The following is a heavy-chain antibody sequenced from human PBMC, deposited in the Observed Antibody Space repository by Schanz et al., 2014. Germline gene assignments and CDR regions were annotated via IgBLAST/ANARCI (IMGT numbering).Heavy chain of an antibody. CDR1: GFTMRNEW. CDR3: TTAHYSSNYETLDY. V-gene: IGHV3-15*01. J-gene: IGHJ4*02. D-gene: IGHD6-13*01. CDR2: IKSRIHGGTT. Sequence: EVQLVESGGGLVKPGGSLRLSCAASGFTMRNEWMSWVRQAPGKGLEWVARIKSRIHGGTTDYAAPVKGRFTISRDDSKRTVYLQTDSQKTEDTALYYGTTAHYSSNYETLDYWGQGTLVTVSS.